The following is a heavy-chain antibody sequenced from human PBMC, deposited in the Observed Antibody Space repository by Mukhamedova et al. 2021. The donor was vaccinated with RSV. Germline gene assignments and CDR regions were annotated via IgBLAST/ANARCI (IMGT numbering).Heavy chain of an antibody. CDR2: MNPNSGNT. CDR3: ARVPHGDFWSGYFYYYYYMDV. D-gene: IGHD3-3*01. V-gene: IGHV1-8*03. J-gene: IGHJ6*03. Sequence: GQATGQGLEWMGWMNPNSGNTGYAQKFQGRVTITRNTSISTAYMELSSLRSEDTAVYYCARVPHGDFWSGYFYYYYYMDVWGKGTT.